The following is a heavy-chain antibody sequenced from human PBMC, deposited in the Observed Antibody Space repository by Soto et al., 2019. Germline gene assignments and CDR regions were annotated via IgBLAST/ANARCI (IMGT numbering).Heavy chain of an antibody. Sequence: ASVKVSCKASGYTFSTYAMHWVRQAPGQSLEWMGWINGGTGQTRYSQRFQDRVAITRDTPASTANMELTSLTSEDTAVYYCARGKGMEENYYYYGLDIWGQGTTVTVSS. V-gene: IGHV1-3*01. CDR3: ARGKGMEENYYYYGLDI. CDR1: GYTFSTYA. J-gene: IGHJ6*02. D-gene: IGHD1-1*01. CDR2: INGGTGQT.